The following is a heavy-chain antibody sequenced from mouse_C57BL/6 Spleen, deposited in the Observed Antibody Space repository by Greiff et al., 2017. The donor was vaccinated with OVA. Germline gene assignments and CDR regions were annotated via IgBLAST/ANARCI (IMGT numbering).Heavy chain of an antibody. D-gene: IGHD3-3*01. CDR2: IDPEDGDT. J-gene: IGHJ4*01. V-gene: IGHV14-1*01. Sequence: EVQLQQSGAELVRPGASVKLSCTASGFNIKDYYMHWVKQRPEQGLEWIGRIDPEDGDTEYAPKFQGKATMTADTSSNTAYLQLSSLTSEDTAIYYCARDGRYAMDYWGQGTSVTVSS. CDR3: ARDGRYAMDY. CDR1: GFNIKDYY.